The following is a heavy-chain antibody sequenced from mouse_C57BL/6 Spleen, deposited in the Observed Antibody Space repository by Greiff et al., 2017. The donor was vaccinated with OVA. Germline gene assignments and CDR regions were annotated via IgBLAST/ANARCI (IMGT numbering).Heavy chain of an antibody. V-gene: IGHV1-82*01. CDR1: GYAFSSSW. J-gene: IGHJ4*01. CDR2: IYPGDGDT. Sequence: VQLQQSGPELVKPGASVKISCKASGYAFSSSWMNWVKQRPGKGLEWIGRIYPGDGDTNYNGKFKGKATLTADKSSSTAYMQLSSLTSEDSAVYFCAKEDGSSYDYAMDYWGQGTSVTVSS. D-gene: IGHD1-1*01. CDR3: AKEDGSSYDYAMDY.